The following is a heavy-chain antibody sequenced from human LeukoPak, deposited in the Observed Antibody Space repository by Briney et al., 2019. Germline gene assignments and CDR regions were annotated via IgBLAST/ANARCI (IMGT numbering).Heavy chain of an antibody. CDR1: GFTFSDYY. J-gene: IGHJ6*02. CDR3: ARDHNFWSGYYIPHWYYGMDV. Sequence: GGSLRLSCAASGFTFSDYYMSWIRQAPGKGLEWVSYISSSGSTKYYADSVKGRFTISRDNAKNSLYLQMNSLRAEDTAVYYCARDHNFWSGYYIPHWYYGMDVWGQGTTVTVSS. V-gene: IGHV3-11*01. CDR2: ISSSGSTK. D-gene: IGHD3-3*01.